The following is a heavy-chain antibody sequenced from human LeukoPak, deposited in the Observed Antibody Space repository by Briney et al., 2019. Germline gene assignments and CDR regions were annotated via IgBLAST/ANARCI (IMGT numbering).Heavy chain of an antibody. V-gene: IGHV3-21*01. Sequence: GGSLRLSCAASGFTFSSYSMNWVRQAPGKGLEWVSSISSSSSYIYYADPVKGRFTISRENAKNSMYLQMNSLRAEDTAVYYCARVGYYDSSGYYSIDAFDIWGQGTMVTVSS. CDR2: ISSSSSYI. J-gene: IGHJ3*02. D-gene: IGHD3-22*01. CDR3: ARVGYYDSSGYYSIDAFDI. CDR1: GFTFSSYS.